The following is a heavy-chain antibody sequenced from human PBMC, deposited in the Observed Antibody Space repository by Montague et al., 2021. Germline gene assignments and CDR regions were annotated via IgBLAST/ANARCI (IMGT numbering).Heavy chain of an antibody. CDR3: ARWVSGWPYLDI. V-gene: IGHV3-21*01. CDR1: GFTFNSYT. Sequence: SLRRSCAASGFTFNSYTMNWVRQAPGKGLEWVSAISSSSSYIYYADSVKGRFTISRDNAKKSLYLQMTSLRVEGTAVYYCARWVSGWPYLDIWGRGTLVTVSS. J-gene: IGHJ4*02. CDR2: ISSSSSYI. D-gene: IGHD6-19*01.